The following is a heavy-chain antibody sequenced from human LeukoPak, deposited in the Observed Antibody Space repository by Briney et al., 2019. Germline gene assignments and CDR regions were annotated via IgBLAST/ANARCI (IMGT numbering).Heavy chain of an antibody. CDR3: ARDTVNTYYDCWSGYYASRRSCYFGY. Sequence: GGSLRLSRGPSGFILNGYVIRWVRQAPRKGVGCVSAIIGGGGGTHYAHSLKGRFTLSRDNATNSLYLQINTLRAQDTPLYFCARDTVNTYYDCWSGYYASRRSCYFGYWGKGTLVTVS. CDR1: GFILNGYV. D-gene: IGHD3-3*01. V-gene: IGHV3-23*01. CDR2: IIGGGGGT. J-gene: IGHJ4*02.